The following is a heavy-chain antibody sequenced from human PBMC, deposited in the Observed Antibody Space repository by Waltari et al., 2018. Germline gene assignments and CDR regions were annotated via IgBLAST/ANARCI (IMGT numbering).Heavy chain of an antibody. CDR1: GFTFSSYE. CDR3: AILAVAGTFDY. D-gene: IGHD6-19*01. Sequence: EVQLVESGGGLVQPGGSLRLSCAASGFTFSSYEMNWVRQAPGKGLEWVSYIISSGSTRYYADSVKGRFTISRDNAKNSLYLQMNSLRAEDTAVYYCAILAVAGTFDYWGQGTLVTVSS. CDR2: IISSGSTR. V-gene: IGHV3-48*03. J-gene: IGHJ4*02.